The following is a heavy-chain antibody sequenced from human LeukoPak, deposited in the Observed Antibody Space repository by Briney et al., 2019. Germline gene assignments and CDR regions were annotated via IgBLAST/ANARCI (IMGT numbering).Heavy chain of an antibody. CDR2: IYPGDSDT. Sequence: GESLKIPCKGSGYSFTGYWIGWVRQMPGKGLEWMGIIYPGDSDTRYSPSFQGQVTISADKSISTAYLQWSSLKASDTAMYYCARRRYYDFWSGYYKAAFDIWGQGTMVTVSS. CDR3: ARRRYYDFWSGYYKAAFDI. D-gene: IGHD3-3*01. V-gene: IGHV5-51*01. J-gene: IGHJ3*02. CDR1: GYSFTGYW.